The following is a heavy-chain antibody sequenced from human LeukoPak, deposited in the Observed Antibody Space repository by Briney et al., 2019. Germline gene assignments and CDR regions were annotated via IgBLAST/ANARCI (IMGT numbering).Heavy chain of an antibody. CDR3: ARGGIAVAVYYFDY. Sequence: ASVQVPCKASGYTFTSYDINWVRPATGQGLAWMGWMNPNNGNTGYAQKLQGRVTMNTDTSTSTAYMELRSLRSDDTAVSYCARGGIAVAVYYFDYWGQGTLVTVSS. D-gene: IGHD6-19*01. V-gene: IGHV1-8*01. CDR2: MNPNNGNT. J-gene: IGHJ4*02. CDR1: GYTFTSYD.